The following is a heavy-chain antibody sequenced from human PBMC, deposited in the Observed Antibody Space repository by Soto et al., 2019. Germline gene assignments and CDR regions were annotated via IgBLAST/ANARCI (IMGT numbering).Heavy chain of an antibody. CDR2: IGTAGDT. Sequence: GGSLRLSCAASGFTFSSYDMHWVRQATGKGLEWVSAIGTAGDTYYPGSVKGRFTISRENAKNSLYLQMNSLRAGDTAVYYCARALGSDAFDIWGQGTMVTVSS. V-gene: IGHV3-13*01. D-gene: IGHD3-16*01. CDR3: ARALGSDAFDI. J-gene: IGHJ3*02. CDR1: GFTFSSYD.